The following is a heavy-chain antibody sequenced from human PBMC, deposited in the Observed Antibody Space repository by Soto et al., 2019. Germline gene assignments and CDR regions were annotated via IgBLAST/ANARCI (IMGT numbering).Heavy chain of an antibody. Sequence: EVQLVESGGGLVQPGGSLRLSCAASGFTFSSYSMNWVRQAPGKGLEWISYISSSGHTIYYADSVKGRFTISRDNAKNSLYLLMNSLRDEDTAVYYCARDLLGGNSVVFEYWGQGTLVTVSS. V-gene: IGHV3-48*02. CDR1: GFTFSSYS. J-gene: IGHJ4*02. D-gene: IGHD2-21*02. CDR2: ISSSGHTI. CDR3: ARDLLGGNSVVFEY.